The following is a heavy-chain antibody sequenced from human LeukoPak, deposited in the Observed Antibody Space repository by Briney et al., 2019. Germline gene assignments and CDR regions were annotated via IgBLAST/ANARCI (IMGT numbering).Heavy chain of an antibody. CDR1: GYTFTDYY. Sequence: ASVKVSCKASGYTFTDYYMHWVRQAPGQGLEWMGWMNPNSGNTGYAQKFQGRVTMTRNTSISTAYMELSSLRSEDTAVYYCARAPSKVVRFSKSSGGYYMDVWGKGTMVTVSS. D-gene: IGHD3-3*01. CDR3: ARAPSKVVRFSKSSGGYYMDV. J-gene: IGHJ6*03. V-gene: IGHV1-8*02. CDR2: MNPNSGNT.